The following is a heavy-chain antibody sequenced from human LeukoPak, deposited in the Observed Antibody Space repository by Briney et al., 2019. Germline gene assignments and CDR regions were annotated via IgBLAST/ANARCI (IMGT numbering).Heavy chain of an antibody. D-gene: IGHD2-21*01. CDR3: ARVGLFRSADAFDI. J-gene: IGHJ3*02. Sequence: GESLKISCKGSGYSFTSYWIGWVRQMPGKGLEWMGIIYPGDSDTKYSPSFQGQVAISAGKSINTAYLQWSSLKASDTAMYYCARVGLFRSADAFDIWDQGTMVTVS. CDR1: GYSFTSYW. CDR2: IYPGDSDT. V-gene: IGHV5-51*01.